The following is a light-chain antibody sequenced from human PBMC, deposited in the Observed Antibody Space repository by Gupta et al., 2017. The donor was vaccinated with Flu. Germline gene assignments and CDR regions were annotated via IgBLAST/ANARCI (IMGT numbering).Light chain of an antibody. CDR1: QSIQYY. CDR2: ETS. Sequence: EIVLTQSPATLSLSPGERATLSCRASQSIQYYLAWYQQKPGQPPRRLIYETSARVRGIPARFSGSGSGTDFTLKITSVEPEDVAVYSCQQRKHWPQAFGQGTXVEIK. J-gene: IGKJ1*01. V-gene: IGKV3-11*01. CDR3: QQRKHWPQA.